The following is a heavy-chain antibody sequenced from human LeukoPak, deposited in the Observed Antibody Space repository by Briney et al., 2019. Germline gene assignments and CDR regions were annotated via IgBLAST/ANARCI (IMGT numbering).Heavy chain of an antibody. CDR1: GFTFSSDA. CDR2: ISGSGGST. J-gene: IGHJ4*02. D-gene: IGHD6-19*01. V-gene: IGHV3-23*01. CDR3: AKFNFGSGWYYFDY. Sequence: GGSLRLSCAASGFTFSSDAMSWVRQGPGEGLEWGSAISGSGGSTYYADSVKGRFTISRDNSKNTLYLQMNSLRAEDTAVYYCAKFNFGSGWYYFDYWGQGTLVTVSS.